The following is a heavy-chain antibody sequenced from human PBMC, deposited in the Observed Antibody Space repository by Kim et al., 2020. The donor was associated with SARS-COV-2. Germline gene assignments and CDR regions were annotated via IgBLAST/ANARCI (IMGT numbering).Heavy chain of an antibody. D-gene: IGHD3-3*01. CDR2: INHSGST. V-gene: IGHV4-34*01. J-gene: IGHJ5*02. CDR3: ARSGRITIFGVVIILGWFDP. Sequence: SETLSLTCAVYGGSFSGYYWSWIRQPPGKGLEWIGEINHSGSTNYNPSLKSRVTISVDTSKNQFSLKLSSVTAADTAVYYCARSGRITIFGVVIILGWFDPWGQGTLVTVSS. CDR1: GGSFSGYY.